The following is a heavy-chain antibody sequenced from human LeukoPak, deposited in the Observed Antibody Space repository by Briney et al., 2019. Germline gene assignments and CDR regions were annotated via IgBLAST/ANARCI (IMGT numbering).Heavy chain of an antibody. D-gene: IGHD6-13*01. CDR3: ASRTSSSWGNWFDP. J-gene: IGHJ5*02. CDR1: GYTFTGYY. Sequence: ASVKVSCKASGYTFTGYYMRWVRQAPGQGLEWMGWINPNSGGTNYAQKFQGRVTMTRDTSISTAYMELSRLRSDDTAVYYCASRTSSSWGNWFDPWGQGTLVTVSS. CDR2: INPNSGGT. V-gene: IGHV1-2*02.